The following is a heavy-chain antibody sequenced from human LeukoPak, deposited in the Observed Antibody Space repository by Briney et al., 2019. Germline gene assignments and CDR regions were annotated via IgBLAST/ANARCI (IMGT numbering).Heavy chain of an antibody. CDR2: IKYDGSAT. J-gene: IGHJ4*02. CDR1: GFTFSNYW. D-gene: IGHD3-3*01. Sequence: GGSLRLSCAASGFTFSNYWMHWIRQVPGKGLVWVSHIKYDGSATNYADSVKGRFTISRDNAKNTLYLQMNSLRAEDTAVYYCISGSLQSGYNFDYWGQGALVTVSS. CDR3: ISGSLQSGYNFDY. V-gene: IGHV3-74*01.